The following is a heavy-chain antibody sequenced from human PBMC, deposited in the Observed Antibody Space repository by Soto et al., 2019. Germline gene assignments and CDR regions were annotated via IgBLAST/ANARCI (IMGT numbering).Heavy chain of an antibody. CDR3: ATRITVFGLLIPPFDP. CDR2: INHTGGT. V-gene: IGHV4-34*01. D-gene: IGHD3-3*01. J-gene: IGHJ5*02. CDR1: GGSVNGYY. Sequence: SETLSLTCAVYGGSVNGYYWNWSRQPPGKGLEWIGEINHTGGTHYNPSLKSRVTMSVDTSKNQFSLRLSSVTAADTAIYYCATRITVFGLLIPPFDPWGQGTQVTVSS.